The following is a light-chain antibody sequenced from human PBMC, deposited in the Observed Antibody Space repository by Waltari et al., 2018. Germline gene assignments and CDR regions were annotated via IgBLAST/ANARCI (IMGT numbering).Light chain of an antibody. CDR2: GAS. CDR3: QQSYGIPWT. Sequence: DIQMTQSPSSLSASVGDRVTITCRASRSISGYLNWYQQKSGKAPDLLIFGASTLHSGVPSRFHGSGSGTDFTLTISSLQPDDFATYYCQQSYGIPWTFGEGTKVEIK. J-gene: IGKJ1*01. CDR1: RSISGY. V-gene: IGKV1-39*01.